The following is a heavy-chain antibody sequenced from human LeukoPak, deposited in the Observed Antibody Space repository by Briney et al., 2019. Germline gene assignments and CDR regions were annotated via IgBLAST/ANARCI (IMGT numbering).Heavy chain of an antibody. V-gene: IGHV3-23*01. CDR3: AKVGDYARHYYFDY. Sequence: PGGSLRLSCAASGFTFSSYAMSWVRQAPGKGLEWVSAISGSGGSTYYAASVKGRFTISRDNSKTTLYLQMNSLRAEDTAVYYVAKVGDYARHYYFDYWGQGTLVTASS. D-gene: IGHD4-17*01. CDR2: ISGSGGST. CDR1: GFTFSSYA. J-gene: IGHJ4*02.